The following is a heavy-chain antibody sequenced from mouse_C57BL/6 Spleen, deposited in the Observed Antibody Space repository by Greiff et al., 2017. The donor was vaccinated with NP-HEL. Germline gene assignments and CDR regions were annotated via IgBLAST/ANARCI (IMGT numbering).Heavy chain of an antibody. D-gene: IGHD2-2*01. J-gene: IGHJ2*01. CDR1: GYTFTSYW. CDR3: ARSGLRSYYFDY. CDR2: IDPSDSYT. Sequence: VQLQQSGAELVMPGASVKLSCKASGYTFTSYWMHWVKQRPGQGLEWIGEIDPSDSYTNYNQKFKGKSTLTVDKSSSTAYMQLSSLTSEDSAVYYCARSGLRSYYFDYWGQGTTLTVSS. V-gene: IGHV1-69*01.